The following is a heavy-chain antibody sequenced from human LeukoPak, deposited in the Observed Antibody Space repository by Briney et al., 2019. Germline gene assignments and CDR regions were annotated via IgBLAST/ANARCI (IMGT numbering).Heavy chain of an antibody. CDR1: GYTFTSYG. CDR3: ARGLNYDFWSGYYLDY. V-gene: IGHV1-18*01. CDR2: ISAYNGNT. J-gene: IGHJ4*02. Sequence: GASVKVSCKASGYTFTSYGISWVRQAPGQGLEWMGWISAYNGNTNYAQKLQGRVTMTTDTSTSTAYMELRSLRSDDTAVYYCARGLNYDFWSGYYLDYWGQGTLVTVSS. D-gene: IGHD3-3*01.